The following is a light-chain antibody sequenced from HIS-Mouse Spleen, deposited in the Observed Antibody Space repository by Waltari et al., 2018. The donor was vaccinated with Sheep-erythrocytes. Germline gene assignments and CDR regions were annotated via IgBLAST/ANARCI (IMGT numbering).Light chain of an antibody. CDR1: SSDVGSCKL. V-gene: IGLV2-23*01. CDR2: EGS. CDR3: CSYAGSSTPWV. Sequence: QSALTQPASVSGSPGQSITIPCTGTSSDVGSCKLVPCYQQHPGKAPKLMIYEGSKRPSGVSNRFSGSKSGNTASLTISGLQAEDEADYYCCSYAGSSTPWVFGGGTKLTVL. J-gene: IGLJ3*02.